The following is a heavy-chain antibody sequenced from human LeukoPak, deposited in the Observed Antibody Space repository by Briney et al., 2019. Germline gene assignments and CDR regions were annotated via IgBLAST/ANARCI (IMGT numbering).Heavy chain of an antibody. J-gene: IGHJ3*02. CDR2: IYPGDSET. CDR3: ARQQYLAFDI. CDR1: GYGFTTYW. V-gene: IGHV5-51*01. D-gene: IGHD2/OR15-2a*01. Sequence: GESLKISCKGSGYGFTTYWIAWLRLMPGKGLELMGIIYPGDSETRYSTSFQGQVTISADKSISTAYLQWSSLKASDTAIYYCARQQYLAFDIWGQGTMVTVSS.